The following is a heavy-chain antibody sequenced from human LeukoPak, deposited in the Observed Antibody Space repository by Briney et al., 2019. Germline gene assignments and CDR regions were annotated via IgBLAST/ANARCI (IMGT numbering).Heavy chain of an antibody. CDR1: GFTFSKCA. Sequence: GGTLRLSCVGSGFTFSKCAMSWVRQAPDKGLEWVAIITAPGDTAYYAASVKGRFTFSRDNSKNTVYMQMDSLRAEDTAIYYCAGDRNSDWYSPLDYWGQGTQVTVSP. V-gene: IGHV3-23*01. CDR3: AGDRNSDWYSPLDY. D-gene: IGHD6-19*01. CDR2: ITAPGDTA. J-gene: IGHJ4*02.